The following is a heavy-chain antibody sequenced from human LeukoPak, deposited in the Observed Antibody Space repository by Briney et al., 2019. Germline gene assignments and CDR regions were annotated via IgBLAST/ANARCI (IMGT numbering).Heavy chain of an antibody. J-gene: IGHJ6*02. CDR1: GRSFSGYY. Sequence: PSETLSLTCAVYGRSFSGYYWSWIRQPPGKGLEWIGEINHSGSTNYNPSLKSRVTISVDTSKNQFSLKLSSVTAADTAVYYCARDRRYYYGMDVWGQGTTVTVSS. CDR2: INHSGST. V-gene: IGHV4-34*01. CDR3: ARDRRYYYGMDV.